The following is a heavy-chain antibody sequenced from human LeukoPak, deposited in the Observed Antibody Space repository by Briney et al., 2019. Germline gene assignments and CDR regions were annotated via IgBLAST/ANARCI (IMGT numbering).Heavy chain of an antibody. CDR2: IYHGGTT. CDR1: GASITNSDW. CDR3: ARVRCSEGKCNFFDY. J-gene: IGHJ4*02. D-gene: IGHD6-19*01. V-gene: IGHV4-4*02. Sequence: SETLSLTCSVSGASITNSDWWTWVRQPPGEGLEWIGEIYHGGTTKYNPSLKSRVTISVDKSKNEFSLKLSSVTAADTALYYCARVRCSEGKCNFFDYWGQGTLVTVSS.